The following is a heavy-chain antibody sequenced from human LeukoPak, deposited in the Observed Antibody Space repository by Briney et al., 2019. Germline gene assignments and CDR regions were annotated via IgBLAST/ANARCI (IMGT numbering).Heavy chain of an antibody. D-gene: IGHD3-10*01. Sequence: ASVTVSCTASGYTFTDFGFSWVRQAPGQGLEGMGWISSFNGDTNYAQKLQGRVTMTTDTSTSTAYMELTSLRSDDTAVYYCARRMNSGSYYPSYYFDSWGQGTLVTVSS. CDR3: ARRMNSGSYYPSYYFDS. V-gene: IGHV1-18*01. J-gene: IGHJ4*02. CDR2: ISSFNGDT. CDR1: GYTFTDFG.